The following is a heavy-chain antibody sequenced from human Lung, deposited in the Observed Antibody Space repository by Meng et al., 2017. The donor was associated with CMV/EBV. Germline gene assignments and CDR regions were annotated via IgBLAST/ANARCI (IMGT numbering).Heavy chain of an antibody. D-gene: IGHD3-22*01. CDR1: GYTFTNYA. V-gene: IGHV1-18*01. CDR3: TRVLVYDRSGYVRDH. CDR2: ISPDSGNT. J-gene: IGHJ4*01. Sequence: QVRLVQSGGEVQKPGASVKVSCKAYGYTFTNYALSWVRQAPGQGLEWLVWISPDSGNTQYVEKLQGRVAMTADASTNTAYLELRSLISDDTAIDYCTRVLVYDRSGYVRDHWGDGTLVTVSS.